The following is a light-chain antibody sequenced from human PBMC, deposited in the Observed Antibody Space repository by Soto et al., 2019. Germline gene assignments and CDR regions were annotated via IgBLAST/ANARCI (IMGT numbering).Light chain of an antibody. CDR2: DAS. V-gene: IGKV3-11*01. J-gene: IGKJ4*01. CDR1: RSINSNY. Sequence: EIVMTQSPGTLSLSPGEGATLSCRASRSINSNYLAWYQQKPGQAPRLLIYDASNRATGIPARFSGSGSGTDFSLTISSLEPEDLAVYYCQQRSTWPLTFGGGTKVEIK. CDR3: QQRSTWPLT.